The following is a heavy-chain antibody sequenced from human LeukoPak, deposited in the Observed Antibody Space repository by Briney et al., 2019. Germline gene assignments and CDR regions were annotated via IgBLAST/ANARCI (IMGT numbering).Heavy chain of an antibody. CDR3: VRLGEEGYNYMGDWFDP. CDR2: IYPGDSTV. CDR1: GYMFTEYW. V-gene: IGHV5-51*01. D-gene: IGHD5-24*01. Sequence: RGESLKISCKGSGYMFTEYWIGWVRQTPGKGLEWMGIIYPGDSTVRYSPSFEGQVTISADKSTSTAYLHWTSLKASDSAMYYCVRLGEEGYNYMGDWFDPWGQGTLVTVSS. J-gene: IGHJ5*02.